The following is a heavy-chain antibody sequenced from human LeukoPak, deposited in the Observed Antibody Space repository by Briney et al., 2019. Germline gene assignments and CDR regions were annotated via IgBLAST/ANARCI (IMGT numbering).Heavy chain of an antibody. V-gene: IGHV4-59*08. CDR2: VSSSGST. CDR3: ARLIYNTYTNNWRFDY. D-gene: IGHD1-1*01. Sequence: PSETLSLTCTVSGGSLTSYYWSWIRQPPGKGLGWIGYVSSSGSTNYNPSLKSRVIISTDTSKSRFSLKLTSVTAADTAVYFCARLIYNTYTNNWRFDYWGQGIPVTVSS. CDR1: GGSLTSYY. J-gene: IGHJ4*02.